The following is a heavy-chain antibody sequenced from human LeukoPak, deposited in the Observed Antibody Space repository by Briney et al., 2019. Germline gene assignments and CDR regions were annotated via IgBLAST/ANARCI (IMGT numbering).Heavy chain of an antibody. CDR3: ARRRRIAAAGTTLVGQHNWFDP. CDR2: IFTSGST. CDR1: GGSISSGSYY. D-gene: IGHD6-13*01. Sequence: TSQTLSLTCTVSGGSISSGSYYWSWIRQPAGKGLEWIGRIFTSGSTNYNPSLKSRVTISVDTSKNQFSLTLTSVTAADTAVYYCARRRRIAAAGTTLVGQHNWFDPWGQGTLVAVSS. J-gene: IGHJ5*02. V-gene: IGHV4-61*02.